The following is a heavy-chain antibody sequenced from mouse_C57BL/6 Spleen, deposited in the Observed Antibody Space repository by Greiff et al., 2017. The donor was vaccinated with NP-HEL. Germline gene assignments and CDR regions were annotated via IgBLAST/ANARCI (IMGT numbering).Heavy chain of an antibody. V-gene: IGHV1-15*01. D-gene: IGHD1-1*01. CDR3: TGSHYGSSLY. J-gene: IGHJ2*01. CDR1: GYTFTDYE. Sequence: VQLQQSGAELVRPGASVTLSCKASGYTFTDYEMHWVKQTPVHGLEWIGAIDPETGGTAYNQKFKGKAILTADKSSSTAYMELRSLTSEDSAVHYCTGSHYGSSLYWGQGTTLTVSS. CDR2: IDPETGGT.